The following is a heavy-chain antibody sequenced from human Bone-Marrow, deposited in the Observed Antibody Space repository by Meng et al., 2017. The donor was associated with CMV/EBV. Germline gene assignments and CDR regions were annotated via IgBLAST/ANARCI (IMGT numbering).Heavy chain of an antibody. CDR3: AKDGRFGGLIFVDF. CDR1: GSTFSRDG. CDR2: IRYDGSNK. Sequence: GESLKISCAASGSTFSRDGMHGVRQAPGKGLEWVAFIRYDGSNKYYADSVKGRFTISRDNSKNTVDLQMNSLRAEDTAVYFCAKDGRFGGLIFVDFWGQGTLVTVSS. V-gene: IGHV3-30*02. D-gene: IGHD3-10*01. J-gene: IGHJ4*02.